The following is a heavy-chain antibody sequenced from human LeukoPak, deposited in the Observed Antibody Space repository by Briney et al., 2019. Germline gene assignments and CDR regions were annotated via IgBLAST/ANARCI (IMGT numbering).Heavy chain of an antibody. V-gene: IGHV3-23*01. CDR3: ARGDDSGYYDYFDY. CDR2: ISSSGGNT. Sequence: PGGSLRLSCAASEFTYGMNWVRQAPGKGLECVSAISSSGGNTYYAASVKGRFTISRDFSKNTVFLHMNSLRAEDTAMYYCARGDDSGYYDYFDYWGQGALVTVSS. CDR1: EFTYG. D-gene: IGHD3-22*01. J-gene: IGHJ4*02.